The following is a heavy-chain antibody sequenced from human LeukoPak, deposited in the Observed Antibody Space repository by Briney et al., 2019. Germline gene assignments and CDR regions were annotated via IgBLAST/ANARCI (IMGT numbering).Heavy chain of an antibody. Sequence: PSETLSLTCTVSGDSISSSSYYWGWIRQPPGKGLEWIGSFYYSGSTYYNPSLKSRVTISVDTSKNQFSLKLSSVTAADTAVYYCARELGTPFDYWGQGTLVTVSS. V-gene: IGHV4-39*02. J-gene: IGHJ4*02. CDR2: FYYSGST. CDR3: ARELGTPFDY. D-gene: IGHD1-1*01. CDR1: GDSISSSSYY.